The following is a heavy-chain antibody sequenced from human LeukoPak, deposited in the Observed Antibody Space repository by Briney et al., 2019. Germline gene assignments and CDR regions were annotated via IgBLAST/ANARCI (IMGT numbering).Heavy chain of an antibody. J-gene: IGHJ6*03. D-gene: IGHD1-1*01. Sequence: GKSLRLSCAASGFSFSSYSMNWVRQAPGKGLEWVSSISSSSSYIYYVDSVKGRFTISRDNAKNSLYLQMNSLRAEDTAVYYCARDRLLEDRDYSSYYYMDVWGKGTTVTVSS. V-gene: IGHV3-21*01. CDR3: ARDRLLEDRDYSSYYYMDV. CDR1: GFSFSSYS. CDR2: ISSSSSYI.